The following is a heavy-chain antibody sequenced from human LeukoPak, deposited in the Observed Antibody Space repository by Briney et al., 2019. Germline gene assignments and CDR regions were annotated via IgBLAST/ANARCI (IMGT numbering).Heavy chain of an antibody. Sequence: PGGSLRLSCAASGFTFSNYWMHWVRQVPGKGLVWVSRINTDESRTNYADSVEGRFTISRDNAKNTLYLQMNSLRADDTAVYYCAKRGNYYEFDYWGQGTLVTVSS. J-gene: IGHJ4*02. CDR1: GFTFSNYW. CDR3: AKRGNYYEFDY. V-gene: IGHV3-74*01. CDR2: INTDESRT. D-gene: IGHD3-22*01.